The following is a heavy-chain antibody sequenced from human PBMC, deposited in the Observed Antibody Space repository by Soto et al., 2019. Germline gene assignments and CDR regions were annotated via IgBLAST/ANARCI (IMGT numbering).Heavy chain of an antibody. Sequence: SETLSLTCAVYGGSFSGYYWSWIRQPPGKGLEWIGEINHSGSTNYNPSLKSRVTISVDTSKNQFSLKLSSVTAADTAVYYCARAAYYDFWSGYYTRSDYYYYGMDVWGQGTTVTVS. J-gene: IGHJ6*02. CDR1: GGSFSGYY. D-gene: IGHD3-3*01. CDR2: INHSGST. V-gene: IGHV4-34*01. CDR3: ARAAYYDFWSGYYTRSDYYYYGMDV.